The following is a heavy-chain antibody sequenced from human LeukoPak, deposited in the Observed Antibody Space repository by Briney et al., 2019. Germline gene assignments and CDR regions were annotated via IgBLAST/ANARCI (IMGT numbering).Heavy chain of an antibody. CDR3: AILPGY. J-gene: IGHJ4*02. V-gene: IGHV3-53*01. Sequence: GGSLRLSCAASGFTVSDNYMSWVRQAPGKGLEWVSVIYSDGRTHYADSEKGRFTVSRDNSKNTLYLQMNGLRAEDSAVYYCAILPGYWGQGTLVTVSS. CDR2: IYSDGRT. CDR1: GFTVSDNY.